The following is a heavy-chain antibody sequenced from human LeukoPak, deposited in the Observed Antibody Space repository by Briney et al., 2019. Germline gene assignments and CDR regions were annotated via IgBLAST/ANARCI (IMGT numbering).Heavy chain of an antibody. D-gene: IGHD2-2*01. CDR1: GFTFSSYG. J-gene: IGHJ4*02. CDR3: AKGGGPYHLPTDY. V-gene: IGHV3-30*18. Sequence: GGSLRLSCAASGFTFSSYGMHWVRQAPGKGLEWVAVISYDGSNKYYADSVKGRFTISRDNSKNTLYLQMNSLRAEDTAVYYCAKGGGPYHLPTDYWGQGTLVTVSS. CDR2: ISYDGSNK.